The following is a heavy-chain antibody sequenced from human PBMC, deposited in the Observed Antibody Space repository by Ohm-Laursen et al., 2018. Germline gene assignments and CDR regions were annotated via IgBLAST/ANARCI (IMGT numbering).Heavy chain of an antibody. D-gene: IGHD6-13*01. J-gene: IGHJ4*02. V-gene: IGHV3-23*01. CDR3: AKDRRSSWYSFDY. CDR1: GITFSSYA. CDR2: ISGSGGST. Sequence: GSLRLSCAASGITFSSYAMNWVRQAPGKGLEWVSGISGSGGSTDYADSVKGRFTISRDNSKNTLYLQMSSLRAEDTAVYYCAKDRRSSWYSFDYWGQGTLVTVSS.